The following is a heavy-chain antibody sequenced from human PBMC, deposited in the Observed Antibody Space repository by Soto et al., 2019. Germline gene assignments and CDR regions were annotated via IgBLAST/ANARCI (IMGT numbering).Heavy chain of an antibody. V-gene: IGHV1-18*04. D-gene: IGHD4-17*01. CDR2: ISGKNGNT. Sequence: QVHLVQSGGELKKPGASVKVSCKASGYSLRDFGITWVRQAPGQGLEWMGWISGKNGNTNYAQKVQGRVTLTADTSTSTAYMELGALTSDDTGIYYCASSDYYEDTGTFEHWGQGTPVSVSS. J-gene: IGHJ4*02. CDR1: GYSLRDFG. CDR3: ASSDYYEDTGTFEH.